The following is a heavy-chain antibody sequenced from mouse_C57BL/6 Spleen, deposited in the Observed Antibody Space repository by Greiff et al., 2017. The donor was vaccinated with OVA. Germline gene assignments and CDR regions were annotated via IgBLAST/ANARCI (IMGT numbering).Heavy chain of an antibody. J-gene: IGHJ4*01. V-gene: IGHV1-54*01. Sequence: VQLVESGAELVRPGTSVKVSCKASGYAFTNYLIEWVKQRPGQGLEWIGVINPGSGGTNYNEKFKGKATLTADKSSSTAYMQLSSLTSEDSAVYFCSRQLRLLYAMDYWGQGTSVTVSS. CDR2: INPGSGGT. CDR3: SRQLRLLYAMDY. D-gene: IGHD3-2*02. CDR1: GYAFTNYL.